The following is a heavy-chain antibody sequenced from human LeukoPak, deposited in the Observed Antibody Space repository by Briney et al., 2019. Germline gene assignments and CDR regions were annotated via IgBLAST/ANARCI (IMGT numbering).Heavy chain of an antibody. CDR2: IWNDGRKK. Sequence: GGPLRLSCAASGLTFSHYGMHWVRQSPAKGLDWVALIWNDGRKKYYAHSVKGRFTISRDNAKNTMYLQMHSLRAEDTAVYYCTMWSGSSYIEYFQHWGQGTLVTVSS. CDR1: GLTFSHYG. CDR3: TMWSGSSYIEYFQH. J-gene: IGHJ1*01. D-gene: IGHD1-26*01. V-gene: IGHV3-33*01.